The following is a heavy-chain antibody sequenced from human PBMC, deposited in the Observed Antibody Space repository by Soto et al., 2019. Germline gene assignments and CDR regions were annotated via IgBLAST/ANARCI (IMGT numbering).Heavy chain of an antibody. D-gene: IGHD3-22*01. CDR2: IKQDGSEK. Sequence: PGGSLRLSCAASGFTFSSYWMSWVRQAPGKGLEWVANIKQDGSEKYYVDSVKGRFTISRDNAKNSLYLQMNSLRAEDTAVYYCARDRYYYDSSGYYSGFDYWGQGTLVTVSS. CDR3: ARDRYYYDSSGYYSGFDY. CDR1: GFTFSSYW. V-gene: IGHV3-7*03. J-gene: IGHJ4*02.